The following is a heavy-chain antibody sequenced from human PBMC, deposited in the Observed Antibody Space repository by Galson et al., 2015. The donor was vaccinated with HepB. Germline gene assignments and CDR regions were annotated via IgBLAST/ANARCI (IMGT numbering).Heavy chain of an antibody. J-gene: IGHJ3*02. D-gene: IGHD3-22*01. Sequence: ETLSLTCAVYGGSFSGYYWSWIRQPPGKGLEWIGEINHSGSTNYNPSLKSRVTISVDTSKNQFSLKLSSVTAADTAVYYCARAIGVRYYYDSRSNDAFDIWGQGTMVTVSS. V-gene: IGHV4-34*01. CDR1: GGSFSGYY. CDR2: INHSGST. CDR3: ARAIGVRYYYDSRSNDAFDI.